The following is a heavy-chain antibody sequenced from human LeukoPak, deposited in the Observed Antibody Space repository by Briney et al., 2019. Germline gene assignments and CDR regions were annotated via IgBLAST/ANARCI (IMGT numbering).Heavy chain of an antibody. CDR1: GLAFSNYA. Sequence: GGSLRLSCAASGLAFSNYAMTWVRLAPGKGLEWVSSLSGSGGATWYAGSVKGRFTISRDNSKNTLYLRMNSLRAEDTAVYYCAKDRTPYSRSGGYYLGAFDIWGHGTLVTVSS. J-gene: IGHJ3*02. CDR2: LSGSGGAT. D-gene: IGHD3-10*01. V-gene: IGHV3-23*01. CDR3: AKDRTPYSRSGGYYLGAFDI.